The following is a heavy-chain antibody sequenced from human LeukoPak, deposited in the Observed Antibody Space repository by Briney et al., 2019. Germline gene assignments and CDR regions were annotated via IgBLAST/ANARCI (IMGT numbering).Heavy chain of an antibody. D-gene: IGHD6-13*01. Sequence: SETLSLTCTVSGGSISSYYWSWIRQPPGKGLEWIGYIYYSGSTNYNPSLKSRVTISVDTSKNQFSLKLSSVTAADTAVYYCARHSSSWYSLDYWGDYGMDVWGQGTTVTVSS. J-gene: IGHJ6*02. CDR3: ARHSSSWYSLDYWGDYGMDV. CDR2: IYYSGST. CDR1: GGSISSYY. V-gene: IGHV4-59*08.